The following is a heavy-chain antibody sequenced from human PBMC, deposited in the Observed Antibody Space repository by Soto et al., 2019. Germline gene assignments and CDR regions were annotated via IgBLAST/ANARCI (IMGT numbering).Heavy chain of an antibody. CDR3: ARHDCISSSCYYYYYYGMDV. Sequence: QVQLVQSGAEVKKPGSSVKVSCKASGGTFSSYAISWVRQAPGQGLEWMGGIIPIFGTVNYAQKFQGRVTITADESTSTAYMELSSLRSEDTAVYYCARHDCISSSCYYYYYYGMDVWGLGTTVTVSS. V-gene: IGHV1-69*12. CDR1: GGTFSSYA. J-gene: IGHJ6*02. CDR2: IIPIFGTV. D-gene: IGHD2-2*01.